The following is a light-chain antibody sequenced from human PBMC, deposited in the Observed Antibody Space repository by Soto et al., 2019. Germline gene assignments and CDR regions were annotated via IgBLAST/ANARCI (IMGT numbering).Light chain of an antibody. J-gene: IGKJ5*01. CDR2: TAS. CDR1: QGISSW. CDR3: QQAHSFPIT. Sequence: DIQMTQSPSSVSASVGDRVTITCRASQGISSWLAWYQQKQGKAPKLLIYTASSLQSGVPSSFSGSGSGTEFPRANSSLQPEDFATYYCQQAHSFPITCGQGTRLESK. V-gene: IGKV1-12*01.